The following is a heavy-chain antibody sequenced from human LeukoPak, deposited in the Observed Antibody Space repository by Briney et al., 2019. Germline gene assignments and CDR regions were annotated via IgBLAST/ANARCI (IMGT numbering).Heavy chain of an antibody. J-gene: IGHJ2*01. Sequence: KSGGSLRLSCAASGFTFSTFNMNWVRQAPGKGLEWFSSISSSSIYIYYADSVKGRFTVSRDNAKNSLYLQMNSLRAEDTAVYYCARPQYYDSSGYYDSPLNLWGRGTLVTVSS. D-gene: IGHD3-22*01. CDR2: ISSSSIYI. V-gene: IGHV3-21*01. CDR3: ARPQYYDSSGYYDSPLNL. CDR1: GFTFSTFN.